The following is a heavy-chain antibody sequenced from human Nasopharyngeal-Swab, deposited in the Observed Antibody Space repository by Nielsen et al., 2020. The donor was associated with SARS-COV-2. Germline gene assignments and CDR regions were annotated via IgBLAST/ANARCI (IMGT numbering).Heavy chain of an antibody. J-gene: IGHJ4*02. CDR2: ISSSSSTI. Sequence: GESLKISCAASGFTFSSYGMHWVRQAPGKGLEWVSYISSSSSTIYYADSVKGRFTISRDNAKNSLYLQMNSLRAEDTAVYYCARDTTYDFWSGYSKSFDYWGQGTLVTVSS. CDR3: ARDTTYDFWSGYSKSFDY. CDR1: GFTFSSYG. D-gene: IGHD3-3*01. V-gene: IGHV3-48*01.